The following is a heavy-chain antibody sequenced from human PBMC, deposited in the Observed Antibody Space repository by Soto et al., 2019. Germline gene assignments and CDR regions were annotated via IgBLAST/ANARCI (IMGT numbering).Heavy chain of an antibody. J-gene: IGHJ3*02. Sequence: EVQLVESGGGLIQPGGSLRLSCAASGVTVSSNYMSWVRQAPGKGLEWVSVIYSGGSTYYADSVKGRFTISRDNSKNTLYLQMNSLRAEDTAVYYCARNYDSTAGDAFDIWGQGTMVTVA. CDR1: GVTVSSNY. D-gene: IGHD3-22*01. V-gene: IGHV3-53*01. CDR2: IYSGGST. CDR3: ARNYDSTAGDAFDI.